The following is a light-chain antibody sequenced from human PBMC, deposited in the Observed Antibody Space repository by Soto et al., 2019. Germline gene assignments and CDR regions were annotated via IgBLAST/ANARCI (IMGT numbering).Light chain of an antibody. Sequence: DIVMTPPPLSLPVTPGEPAFISCRASQSLLNSNGYNYLDWYLQKPEQAPQLLIYLGSNRASGVPDRFSGSGSGTDFTLKISRVEAEDVGVYHCMQALTAPPTFGQGTKVDIK. CDR2: LGS. CDR3: MQALTAPPT. CDR1: QSLLNSNGYNY. J-gene: IGKJ1*01. V-gene: IGKV2-28*01.